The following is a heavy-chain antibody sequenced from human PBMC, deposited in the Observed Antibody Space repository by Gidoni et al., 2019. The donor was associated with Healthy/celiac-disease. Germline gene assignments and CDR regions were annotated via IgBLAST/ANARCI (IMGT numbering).Heavy chain of an antibody. V-gene: IGHV3-23*01. CDR3: AVSAYSGSYQVSHY. Sequence: EVQLLESGGGLVQPGGSLRLSCADSGFTFSSYAMSWVRQATGKGLEWVSAISGSGGSTYYADSVKGRFTISRDNSKNTLYLQMNSLRAEDTAVYYCAVSAYSGSYQVSHYWGQGTLVTVSS. CDR2: ISGSGGST. CDR1: GFTFSSYA. D-gene: IGHD1-26*01. J-gene: IGHJ4*02.